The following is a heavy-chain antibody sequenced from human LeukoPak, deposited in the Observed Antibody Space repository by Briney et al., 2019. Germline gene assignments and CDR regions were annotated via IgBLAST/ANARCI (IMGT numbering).Heavy chain of an antibody. V-gene: IGHV4-34*01. CDR1: GGSFSGYY. J-gene: IGHJ5*02. Sequence: SETLSLTCAVYGGSFSGYYWSWIRQPPGKGLEWMGEINHSGSTNYNPSPKSRVTISVDTSKNQFSLMLSSVTAADTAVYYCARAGYSSSSTGLSWGQGTLVTVSS. D-gene: IGHD6-13*01. CDR3: ARAGYSSSSTGLS. CDR2: INHSGST.